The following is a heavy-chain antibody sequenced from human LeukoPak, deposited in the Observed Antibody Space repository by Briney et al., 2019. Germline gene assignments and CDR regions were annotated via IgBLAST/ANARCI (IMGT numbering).Heavy chain of an antibody. J-gene: IGHJ6*04. Sequence: GASVKVSCKASGYTFTSYGISWVRQAPGQGLEWMGWISAYNGNTNYAQKPQGRVTMTTDTSTSTAYMELRSLRSDDTAVYYCARDRSYYYGSGSFYYYGMDVWGKGTTVTVSS. CDR3: ARDRSYYYGSGSFYYYGMDV. V-gene: IGHV1-18*04. D-gene: IGHD3-10*01. CDR2: ISAYNGNT. CDR1: GYTFTSYG.